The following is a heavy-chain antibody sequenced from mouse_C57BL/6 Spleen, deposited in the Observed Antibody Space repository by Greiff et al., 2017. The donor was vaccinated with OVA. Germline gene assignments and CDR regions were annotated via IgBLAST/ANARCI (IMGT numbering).Heavy chain of an antibody. J-gene: IGHJ3*01. CDR1: GFTFSSYA. CDR3: TRATTGGFFAY. Sequence: DVKLEESGEGLVKPGGSLKLSCAASGFTFSSYAMSWVRQTPEKRLEWVAYISSGGDYIYYADTVKGRFTISRDNARNTLYLQMSSLKSEDTAMYYCTRATTGGFFAYWGQGTLVTVSA. D-gene: IGHD4-1*02. CDR2: ISSGGDYI. V-gene: IGHV5-9-1*02.